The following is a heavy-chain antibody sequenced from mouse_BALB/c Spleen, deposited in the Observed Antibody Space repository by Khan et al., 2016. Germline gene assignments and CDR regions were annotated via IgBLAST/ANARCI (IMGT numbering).Heavy chain of an antibody. Sequence: VQLQQPGAELVRSGASVKLSCTASAFNIKDYYIHWVKQRPEQGLEWIGWIDPESGDTEYVPKFQGKATVTADTSSNTAYLQLSSLTSEDSAVYYCNAIHYGNYIYFDYWGQGTTLTVSS. CDR1: AFNIKDYY. CDR3: NAIHYGNYIYFDY. CDR2: IDPESGDT. J-gene: IGHJ2*01. D-gene: IGHD2-1*01. V-gene: IGHV14-4*02.